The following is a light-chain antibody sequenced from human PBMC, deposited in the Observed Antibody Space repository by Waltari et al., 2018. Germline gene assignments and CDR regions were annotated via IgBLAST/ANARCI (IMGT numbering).Light chain of an antibody. CDR1: SGHSNNI. CDR2: VNRAGSH. V-gene: IGLV4-69*01. Sequence: QLVLTQSPSASASLGASVQLTCTLSSGHSNNINAWLQQRPEQGPWYLMKVNRAGSHNKGDGIPARFSVSSSGAERYLTIASVQSEDEADYYCQSGGHGTWVFGGGTTLTVL. J-gene: IGLJ3*02. CDR3: QSGGHGTWV.